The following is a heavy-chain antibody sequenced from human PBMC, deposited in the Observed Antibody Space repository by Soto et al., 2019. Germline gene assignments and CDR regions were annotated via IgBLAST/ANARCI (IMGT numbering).Heavy chain of an antibody. Sequence: QVQLVQSGAEVKKPGSSVKVSCKASGGTFSSYTISWVRQAPGQGLEWMGRIIPILGIANYAQKFQGRVTITADKSTSTAYMELSSLRSEDTAVYYCARDRGSRAPSVTWFDPWGQGTLVTVSS. CDR1: GGTFSSYT. CDR2: IIPILGIA. V-gene: IGHV1-69*08. D-gene: IGHD3-10*01. CDR3: ARDRGSRAPSVTWFDP. J-gene: IGHJ5*02.